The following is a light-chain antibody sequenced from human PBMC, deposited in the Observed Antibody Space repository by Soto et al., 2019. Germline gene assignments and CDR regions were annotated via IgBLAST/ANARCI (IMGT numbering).Light chain of an antibody. CDR3: CAYAGTYTVFV. CDR2: DVR. Sequence: QSALTQPRSVSVSPGQSVTISCTGTNSDVGAYNYVSWYQHHPGKAPKVIIYDVRKRPSGVPDRFSGSKSGNTASLTISGLQAEDEADSYCCAYAGTYTVFVFGSGTQLTVL. V-gene: IGLV2-11*01. CDR1: NSDVGAYNY. J-gene: IGLJ7*01.